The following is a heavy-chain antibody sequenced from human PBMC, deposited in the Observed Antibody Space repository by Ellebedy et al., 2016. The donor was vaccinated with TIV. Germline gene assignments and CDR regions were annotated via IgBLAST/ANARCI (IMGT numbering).Heavy chain of an antibody. J-gene: IGHJ4*02. Sequence: ASVKVSCKASGYTFTSYYMHWVRQAPGQGLEWMGVINPSGGSASYAQKFQGRVTMTRDTSTSTVYMELSSLRSDDTAVYYCARDLLYYGSELRDYWGQGTLITVSS. CDR2: INPSGGSA. CDR1: GYTFTSYY. D-gene: IGHD3-10*01. CDR3: ARDLLYYGSELRDY. V-gene: IGHV1-46*01.